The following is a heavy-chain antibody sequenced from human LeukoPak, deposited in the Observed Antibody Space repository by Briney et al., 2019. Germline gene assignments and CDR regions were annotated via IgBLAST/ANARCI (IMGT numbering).Heavy chain of an antibody. CDR3: TRESGAFSPFGF. D-gene: IGHD1-26*01. Sequence: SGTLSLTCAVSGGSIMTTNWWSWVRQPPGKGLEWIGEVHLSGATNYNPSLESRVSMSIDTSKNQMSLKLTSVTAADTAIYYCTRESGAFSPFGFWGQGTLVTVSS. CDR2: VHLSGAT. J-gene: IGHJ4*02. CDR1: GGSIMTTNW. V-gene: IGHV4-4*02.